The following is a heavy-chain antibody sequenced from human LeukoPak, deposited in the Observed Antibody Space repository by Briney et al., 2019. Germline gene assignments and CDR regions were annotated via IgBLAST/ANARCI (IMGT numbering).Heavy chain of an antibody. J-gene: IGHJ4*02. CDR1: GFTFRDYY. D-gene: IGHD3-16*01. V-gene: IGHV3-11*01. CDR2: IGTGGTPI. Sequence: GGSLRLSCAASGFTFRDYYMSWIRQVPGKGLEWVSYIGTGGTPIDYADSVKGRFTISRDDAKSSLYLQMNNVRAKDTAFYYCARIYGGYWGQGALVSVSS. CDR3: ARIYGGY.